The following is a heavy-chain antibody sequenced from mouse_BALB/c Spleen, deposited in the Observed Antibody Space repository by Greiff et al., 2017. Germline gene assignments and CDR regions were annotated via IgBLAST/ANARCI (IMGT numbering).Heavy chain of an antibody. CDR2: ISSGGSYT. V-gene: IGHV5-6-4*01. D-gene: IGHD6-1*01. CDR3: TRDGPSFAY. J-gene: IGHJ3*01. Sequence: EVKLVESGGGLVKPGGSLKLSCAASGFTFSSYTMSWVRQTPEKRLEWVATISSGGSYTYYPDSVKGRFTISRDNAKNTLYLQMSSLKSEDTAMYYCTRDGPSFAYWGQGTLVTVSA. CDR1: GFTFSSYT.